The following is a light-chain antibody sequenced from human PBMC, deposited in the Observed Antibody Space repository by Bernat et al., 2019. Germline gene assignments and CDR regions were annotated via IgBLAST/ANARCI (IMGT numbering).Light chain of an antibody. CDR2: EVS. CDR1: SSDVGGYNY. Sequence: QSALTQPPSASGSPGQSVTISCTGTSSDVGGYNYASWYQQHPGKAPKLMTYEVSKRPSGVPDRCSGSKSGNTASLTVSGLQAEDEADYYCNSYAGSNNLVFGGGTKLTVL. J-gene: IGLJ3*02. V-gene: IGLV2-8*01. CDR3: NSYAGSNNLV.